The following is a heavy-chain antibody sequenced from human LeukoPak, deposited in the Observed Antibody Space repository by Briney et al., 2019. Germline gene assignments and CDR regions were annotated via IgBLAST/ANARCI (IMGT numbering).Heavy chain of an antibody. D-gene: IGHD3-9*01. CDR3: AKDWHILTGRNCFDP. CDR2: ISAYNGDT. Sequence: ASVKVSCKASGYTFTSYGISWVRQAPGQGLEWMGWISAYNGDTNYAQKFQGRVTMSADTSTSTAYMELRSLRFDDTAIYYCAKDWHILTGRNCFDPWGQGTLVTVSS. CDR1: GYTFTSYG. J-gene: IGHJ5*02. V-gene: IGHV1-18*01.